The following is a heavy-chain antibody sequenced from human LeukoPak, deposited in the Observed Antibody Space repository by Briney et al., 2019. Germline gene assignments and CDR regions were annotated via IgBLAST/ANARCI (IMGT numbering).Heavy chain of an antibody. CDR2: INGDGSST. CDR1: GFTFSSYW. V-gene: IGHV3-74*01. CDR3: ASPRYSYGVPTDY. Sequence: PGGSLRLSCAASGFTFSSYWMHWVRHAAGKGLVWVSRINGDGSSTSYADSVKGRFTISRDNAKNTLYLQMNSLRAEDTAVYYCASPRYSYGVPTDYWGQGTLVTVSS. D-gene: IGHD5-24*01. J-gene: IGHJ4*02.